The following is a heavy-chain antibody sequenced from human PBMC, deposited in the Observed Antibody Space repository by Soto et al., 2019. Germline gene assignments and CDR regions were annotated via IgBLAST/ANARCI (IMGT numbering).Heavy chain of an antibody. J-gene: IGHJ6*02. CDR3: WLYCTNGVVCRGGMDV. V-gene: IGHV3-21*01. CDR2: MSSSSSYI. CDR1: GFTFSSYS. D-gene: IGHD2-8*01. Sequence: EVQLVESGGGLVKPGGSLRLSCAASGFTFSSYSMNWVRQAPGKGLEWVSSMSSSSSYIYYADSVKGRFTIFRDNAKNSLYLQMNSLRAEDTAVYYCWLYCTNGVVCRGGMDVWGQGTTVTVSS.